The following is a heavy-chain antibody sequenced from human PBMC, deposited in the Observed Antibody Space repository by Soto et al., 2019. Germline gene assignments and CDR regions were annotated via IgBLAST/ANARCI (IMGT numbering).Heavy chain of an antibody. Sequence: QVHLVESGGGVVQPGRTLRLSCVASGFIFRSFALHWVRQAPGKGLEWVAVTSFDGSSKFYADSVRGRFTISKDDSTYTVYLDMNSLTPEDSAVYFCARDGVSRPEAHIKYVLYFWGQGTTVLVSS. V-gene: IGHV3-30*04. D-gene: IGHD3-16*01. CDR3: ARDGVSRPEAHIKYVLYF. CDR1: GFIFRSFA. J-gene: IGHJ6*02. CDR2: TSFDGSSK.